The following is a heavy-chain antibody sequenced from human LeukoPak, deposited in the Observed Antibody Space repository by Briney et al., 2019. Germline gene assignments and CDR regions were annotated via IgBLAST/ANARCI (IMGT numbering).Heavy chain of an antibody. J-gene: IGHJ4*02. CDR3: ARDTPNGDPPY. CDR1: GGSISSSTYY. V-gene: IGHV4-39*07. CDR2: IYYSGST. D-gene: IGHD4-17*01. Sequence: SETLSLTCTVSGGSISSSTYYWGWIRQPPGKGLEWIASIYYSGSTYYNPSLKSRITISVDTSKNQFSLKLSSVTAADTAVYYCARDTPNGDPPYWGQGTLVTVSS.